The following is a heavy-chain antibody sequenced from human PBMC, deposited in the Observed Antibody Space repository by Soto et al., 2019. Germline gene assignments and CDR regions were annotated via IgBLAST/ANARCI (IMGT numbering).Heavy chain of an antibody. Sequence: SQTLSLTGAISGDSVSRKSAAWNWIRQSPSRGLEWLGRTYYRSKWFHDYAISVKSRITINPDTSKNQFSLQLDSVTPEDTAVYYCTRDLVGGYDAFDIWGQGTMVTVSS. D-gene: IGHD6-19*01. CDR1: GDSVSRKSAA. V-gene: IGHV6-1*01. CDR2: TYYRSKWFH. CDR3: TRDLVGGYDAFDI. J-gene: IGHJ3*02.